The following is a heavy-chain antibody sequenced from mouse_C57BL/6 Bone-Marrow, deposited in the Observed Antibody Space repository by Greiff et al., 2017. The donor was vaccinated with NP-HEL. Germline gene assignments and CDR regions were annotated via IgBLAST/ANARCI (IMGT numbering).Heavy chain of an antibody. J-gene: IGHJ3*01. CDR1: GYTFTTYW. Sequence: QVQLQQPGAELVKPGASVKLSCKASGYTFTTYWMQWVKQRPGQGLEWIGEIDPSDSYTNYNQKFKGKATLTVDTSSSTAYLQLSSLTSEDSAVDYCAGKAYYGRSYEFAYGGGGTLVTVSA. D-gene: IGHD1-1*01. CDR3: AGKAYYGRSYEFAY. CDR2: IDPSDSYT. V-gene: IGHV1-50*01.